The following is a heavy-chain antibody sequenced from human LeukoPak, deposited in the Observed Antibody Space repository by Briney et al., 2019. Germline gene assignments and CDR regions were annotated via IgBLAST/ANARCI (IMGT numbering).Heavy chain of an antibody. Sequence: PGGSLRLSCAASGFTFDDYAMHWVRQAPGKGLEWVSGISWNSGSIGYADSVKGRFTISRDNAKNSLYLQMNSLRAEDTALYYCAKGPDHGAFDIWGQGTMVTVSS. CDR3: AKGPDHGAFDI. CDR1: GFTFDDYA. J-gene: IGHJ3*02. CDR2: ISWNSGSI. V-gene: IGHV3-9*01. D-gene: IGHD1-14*01.